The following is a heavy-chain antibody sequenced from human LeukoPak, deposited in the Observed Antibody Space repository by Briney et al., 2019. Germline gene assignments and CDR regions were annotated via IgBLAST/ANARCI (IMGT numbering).Heavy chain of an antibody. J-gene: IGHJ3*02. D-gene: IGHD4-17*01. Sequence: PSETLSLTCTVSGGSISSYYWSWIRQPPGKGLEWIGYIYYSGSTNYNPFLKSRVTKSVDTSKNQFSLKLSSVTAADTAVYYCARADGDYTSAFDIWGQGTMVTVSS. CDR2: IYYSGST. CDR3: ARADGDYTSAFDI. CDR1: GGSISSYY. V-gene: IGHV4-59*01.